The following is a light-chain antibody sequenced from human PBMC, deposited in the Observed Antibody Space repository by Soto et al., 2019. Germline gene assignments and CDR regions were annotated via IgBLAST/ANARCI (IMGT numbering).Light chain of an antibody. CDR1: SSDVGAYNY. V-gene: IGLV2-14*01. Sequence: QSVLTQPASVSGSPGQSITISCTGTSSDVGAYNYVSWYQQHPGKAPKLMIYDVRNRPSGVSDRFSGSRSGNTASLTISGLQAEDESDYYCSSYTSSSTWVFGGGTQLTVL. CDR3: SSYTSSSTWV. J-gene: IGLJ3*02. CDR2: DVR.